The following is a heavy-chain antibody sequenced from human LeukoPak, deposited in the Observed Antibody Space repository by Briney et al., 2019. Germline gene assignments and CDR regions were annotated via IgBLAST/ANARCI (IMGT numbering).Heavy chain of an antibody. V-gene: IGHV4-4*02. D-gene: IGHD1-26*01. Sequence: SGTLSLTCAVSGGSINSSNWWSWVRQPPGKGLEWIGEIYHSGSTKCNPSLKSRVTISVDKSTNQFSLKLNSVTAADTAVYYCAREVGRGLFDYWGQGTLVTVSS. CDR2: IYHSGST. CDR1: GGSINSSNW. J-gene: IGHJ4*02. CDR3: AREVGRGLFDY.